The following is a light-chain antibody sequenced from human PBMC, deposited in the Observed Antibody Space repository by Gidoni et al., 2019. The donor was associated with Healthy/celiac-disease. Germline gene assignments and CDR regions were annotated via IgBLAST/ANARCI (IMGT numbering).Light chain of an antibody. J-gene: IGKJ4*01. V-gene: IGKV2-28*01. CDR3: MQALQTPNT. CDR1: QSLLHSNGYNY. Sequence: EIVMTQSPLSLPVTPGEPASISCMSSQSLLHSNGYNYLDWYLQKPGQSPQLLIYLGSNRASGVPDRFSGSGSGTDFTLKISRLEAEDVGVYYCMQALQTPNTFXGXTKVEIK. CDR2: LGS.